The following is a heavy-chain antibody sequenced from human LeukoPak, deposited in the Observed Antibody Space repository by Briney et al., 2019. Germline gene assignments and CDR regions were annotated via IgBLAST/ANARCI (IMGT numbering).Heavy chain of an antibody. V-gene: IGHV4-30-4*01. Sequence: SQTLSLTCTVSGGSISSGDYYWSWIRQPPGKGLEWIGYIYYSGSTYYNPSLKSRVTISVDTSKNQFSLKLSSVTAADTAVYYCARVGMTTVTSFDYWVQGTLVTVSS. CDR2: IYYSGST. CDR1: GGSISSGDYY. CDR3: ARVGMTTVTSFDY. J-gene: IGHJ4*02. D-gene: IGHD4-17*01.